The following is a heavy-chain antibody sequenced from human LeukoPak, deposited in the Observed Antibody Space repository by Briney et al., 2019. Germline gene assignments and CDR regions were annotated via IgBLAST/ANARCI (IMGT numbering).Heavy chain of an antibody. J-gene: IGHJ4*02. CDR2: INPSGST. Sequence: PSETLSLTCAVYGGSFSGYYWSWIRQPPGKGLEWIGEINPSGSTNYNPSLKSRVTISVDTSKNQFSLKLSSVTAADTAVYYCAGGRKYYDFWSGYYNFDYWGQGTLVTVSS. D-gene: IGHD3-3*01. V-gene: IGHV4-34*01. CDR1: GGSFSGYY. CDR3: AGGRKYYDFWSGYYNFDY.